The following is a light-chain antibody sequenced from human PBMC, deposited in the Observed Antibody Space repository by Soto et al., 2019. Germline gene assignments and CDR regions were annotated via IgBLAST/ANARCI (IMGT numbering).Light chain of an antibody. CDR1: QSMSNNY. Sequence: EIVLTQSPCTLSSSPGDRATLSCRASQSMSNNYLAWYQQKPGQAPRLLIADASRRATGIPDRFSGSGSGTDFTLTISRLEPEDFAVYYCQQCARSPLTFGQGTKVEIK. V-gene: IGKV3-20*01. CDR3: QQCARSPLT. J-gene: IGKJ1*01. CDR2: DAS.